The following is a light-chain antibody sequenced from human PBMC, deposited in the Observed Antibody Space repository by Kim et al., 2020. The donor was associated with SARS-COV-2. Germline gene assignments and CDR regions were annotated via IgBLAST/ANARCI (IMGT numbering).Light chain of an antibody. CDR2: GAS. Sequence: SPGETTTLSCRASQSVNNNLAWYQQKPGQAPRLLISGASTRATGIPARFSGSGSGTEFTLTLSSLQSEDFAVYYCQQYNDWPPAYTFGQGTKLEI. CDR1: QSVNNN. V-gene: IGKV3-15*01. CDR3: QQYNDWPPAYT. J-gene: IGKJ2*01.